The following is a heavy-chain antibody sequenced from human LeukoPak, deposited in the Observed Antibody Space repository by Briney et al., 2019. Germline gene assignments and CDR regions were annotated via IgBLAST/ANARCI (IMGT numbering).Heavy chain of an antibody. CDR3: ARGQIDLLRNYFDS. D-gene: IGHD3-22*01. CDR2: IYAGGNS. CDR1: GFIRSHKN. Sequence: GSLRLSWGASGFIRSHKNMAWGRQAPGKGLEGLSIIYAGGNSVSADSVKGRFIISRDNSRNTVHLQMNSLRDDDTAVYYCARGQIDLLRNYFDSWGPGTLVAVSS. J-gene: IGHJ4*02. V-gene: IGHV3-66*01.